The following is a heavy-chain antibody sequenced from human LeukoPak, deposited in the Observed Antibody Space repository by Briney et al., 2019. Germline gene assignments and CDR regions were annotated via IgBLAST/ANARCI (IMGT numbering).Heavy chain of an antibody. CDR1: GGTFSSYA. D-gene: IGHD1-26*01. CDR2: IIPIFGTA. CDR3: ARDSGSYWGYYYYYYMDV. V-gene: IGHV1-69*05. Sequence: SVKVSCKASGGTFSSYAISWVRQAPGQGLEWMGGIIPIFGTANYAQKFQGRVTITTDESTSTAYMELSSLRSDDTAVYYCARDSGSYWGYYYYYYMDVWGKGTTVTVSS. J-gene: IGHJ6*03.